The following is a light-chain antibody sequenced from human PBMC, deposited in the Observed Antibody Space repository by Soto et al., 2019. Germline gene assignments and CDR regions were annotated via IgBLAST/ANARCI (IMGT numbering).Light chain of an antibody. CDR3: GTWDSSLTTYV. J-gene: IGLJ1*01. CDR2: ENN. CDR1: SSDIGRNY. V-gene: IGLV1-51*02. Sequence: VLTQPPSVSAAPGQRVTISCSGSSSDIGRNYVSWYQHLPGTAPKLLIYENNKRPSGIPDRLSGSKSGSSATLGITGLQTGDEADYYCGTWDSSLTTYVFGPGTKVTVL.